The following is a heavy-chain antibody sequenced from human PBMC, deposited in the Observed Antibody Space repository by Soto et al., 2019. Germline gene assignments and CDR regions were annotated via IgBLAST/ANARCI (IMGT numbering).Heavy chain of an antibody. CDR3: VRGRYGDY. J-gene: IGHJ4*02. Sequence: QVHLVQSGAEVKKPGASVKVSRKGSGYDFTTYGITWVRQAPGQGLEWMAWISAHNGNTDYAQKLQGRVTVTRDTSTSTAYMELRSLRSDDTAVYYCVRGRYGDYWGQGALVTVSS. D-gene: IGHD1-1*01. CDR2: ISAHNGNT. CDR1: GYDFTTYG. V-gene: IGHV1-18*01.